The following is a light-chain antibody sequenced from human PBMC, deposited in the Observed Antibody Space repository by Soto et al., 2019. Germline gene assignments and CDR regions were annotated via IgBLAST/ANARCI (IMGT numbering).Light chain of an antibody. CDR3: QQSDSTPWT. CDR2: AAY. CDR1: QSISTY. V-gene: IGKV1-39*01. Sequence: DIQMTQSPSSLSASVGDRVTVTCRASQSISTYLKWYQQKPGKAPKLLIYAAYSLQSGVPSRFSGSGSGTDFTLTISSLQPEDFATYYCQQSDSTPWTFGQGTKVEIK. J-gene: IGKJ1*01.